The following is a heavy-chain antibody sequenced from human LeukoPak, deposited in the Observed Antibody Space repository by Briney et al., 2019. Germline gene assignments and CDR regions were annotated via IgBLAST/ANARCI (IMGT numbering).Heavy chain of an antibody. CDR3: ARGRHCSSTSCYNRHYWYFDL. Sequence: SETLSLTCTVSGGSISSSSYYWGWIRQPPGKGLEWIGSIYYSGSTYYNPSLKSRVTISVDTSKNQFSLKLSSVTAADTAVYYCARGRHCSSTSCYNRHYWYFDLWGRGTLVTVSS. CDR2: IYYSGST. J-gene: IGHJ2*01. CDR1: GGSISSSSYY. V-gene: IGHV4-39*07. D-gene: IGHD2-2*02.